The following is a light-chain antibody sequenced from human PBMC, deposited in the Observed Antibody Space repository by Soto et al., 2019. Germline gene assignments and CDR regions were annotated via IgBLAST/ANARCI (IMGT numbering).Light chain of an antibody. V-gene: IGLV2-14*03. CDR3: SAYTSSSLYV. J-gene: IGLJ1*01. CDR2: DVS. CDR1: SSDVGGYDY. Sequence: QSALTQPASVSGSPGQSITISCTGTSSDVGGYDYVSWYQHHPGKAPKLMIYDVSNRPSGVSNRFSGSKSGNTASLTISGLQAEVEADYYCSAYTSSSLYVFGTGTKV.